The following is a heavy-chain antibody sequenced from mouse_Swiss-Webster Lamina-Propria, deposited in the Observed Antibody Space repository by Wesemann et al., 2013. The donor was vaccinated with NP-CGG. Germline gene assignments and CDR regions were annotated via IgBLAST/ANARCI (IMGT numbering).Heavy chain of an antibody. D-gene: IGHD2-10*02. V-gene: IGHV5-9-3*01. CDR3: ARRLVEEDY. J-gene: IGHJ2*01. CDR2: ISSGGSYT. Sequence: SWVRQTPEKRLEWVATISSGGSYTYYPDSVKGRFTISRDNAKNTLYLQMSSLRSEDTAMYYCARRLVEEDYWGQGTTLTVSS.